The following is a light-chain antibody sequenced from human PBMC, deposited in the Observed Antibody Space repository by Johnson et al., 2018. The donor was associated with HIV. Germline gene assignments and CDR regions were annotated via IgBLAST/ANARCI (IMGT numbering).Light chain of an antibody. CDR2: DNY. J-gene: IGLJ1*01. V-gene: IGLV1-51*01. Sequence: QSALTQPPSVSAAPGQKVTISCSGSSSNIGNNYVSWYQQLPGTAPKLLIYDNYKRPSGIPDRFSGSKSGTSATLGITGLQTGDAADYYCGTWDSSLSPVVFGTGTKVTVL. CDR3: GTWDSSLSPVV. CDR1: SSNIGNNY.